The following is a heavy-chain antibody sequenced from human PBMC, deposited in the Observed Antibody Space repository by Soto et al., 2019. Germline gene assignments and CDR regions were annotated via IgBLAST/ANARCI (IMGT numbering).Heavy chain of an antibody. Sequence: QVQLVESGGGVVQPGRSLRLSCAASGFTFSSYAMHWVRQAPGKGLEWVALISDDGSTKDFADSVKGRFTISRDNSKNTLYLQMSSLRAEDTAVYNCARHLSHLKFGWFDPWGQGTLVTVSS. D-gene: IGHD3-3*02. CDR1: GFTFSSYA. V-gene: IGHV3-30-3*01. J-gene: IGHJ5*02. CDR2: ISDDGSTK. CDR3: ARHLSHLKFGWFDP.